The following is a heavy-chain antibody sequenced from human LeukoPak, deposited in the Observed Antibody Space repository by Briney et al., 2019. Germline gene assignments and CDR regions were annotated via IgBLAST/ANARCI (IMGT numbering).Heavy chain of an antibody. CDR3: ARIGYDSSGYYHGFDY. CDR1: GFTFSSYW. D-gene: IGHD3-22*01. J-gene: IGHJ4*02. V-gene: IGHV3-7*01. Sequence: PGGSLRLSCAASGFTFSSYWMSWVRQAPGKGLEWVANIKEDGSEKYYVDSVKGRFTISRDNAKNSLYLQMSSLRAEDTAVYYCARIGYDSSGYYHGFDYWGQGTLVTVSS. CDR2: IKEDGSEK.